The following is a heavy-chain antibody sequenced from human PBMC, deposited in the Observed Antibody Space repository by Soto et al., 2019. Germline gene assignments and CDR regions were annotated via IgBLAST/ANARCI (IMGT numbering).Heavy chain of an antibody. CDR2: ISADGSDK. D-gene: IGHD3-3*01. CDR1: GIIFNGFG. J-gene: IGHJ4*02. CDR3: VKRSDGARQELDY. V-gene: IGHV3-30*18. Sequence: GGSLRLSCAASGIIFNGFGMHWVRQAPGKGLEWVAAISADGSDKYFSGSVKGRFTISRDNSKNTLFLQMNSLRVEDTAVYYCVKRSDGARQELDYWGQGTMGTVSS.